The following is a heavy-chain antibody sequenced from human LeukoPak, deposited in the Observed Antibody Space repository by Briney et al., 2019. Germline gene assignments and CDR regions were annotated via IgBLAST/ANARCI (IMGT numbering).Heavy chain of an antibody. Sequence: PGGSLRLSCAASGFTFSTYWMHWVRQAPGKGLVWVSRINNEETAANYADSVQGRFTISRDNAKSMLYLQMDSLRAEDTAVYYCARESAVEPIQTDALDIWGQGTMVTVSS. V-gene: IGHV3-74*01. CDR2: INNEETAA. CDR1: GFTFSTYW. D-gene: IGHD6-19*01. CDR3: ARESAVEPIQTDALDI. J-gene: IGHJ3*02.